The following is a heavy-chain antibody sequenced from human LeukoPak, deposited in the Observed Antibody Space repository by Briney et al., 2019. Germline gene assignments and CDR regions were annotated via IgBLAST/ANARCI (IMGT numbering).Heavy chain of an antibody. Sequence: GGSLRLSCAASGFTFSSYEMNWVRQAPGKGLEWVSYIGRSDTTIYYADSVKGRFTISRDNAKDSLYLQMNSLRAEDTAVYYCARVTFGGSGTSYAFDIWGQETMVTVSS. CDR2: IGRSDTTI. J-gene: IGHJ3*02. D-gene: IGHD3-10*01. CDR1: GFTFSSYE. CDR3: ARVTFGGSGTSYAFDI. V-gene: IGHV3-48*03.